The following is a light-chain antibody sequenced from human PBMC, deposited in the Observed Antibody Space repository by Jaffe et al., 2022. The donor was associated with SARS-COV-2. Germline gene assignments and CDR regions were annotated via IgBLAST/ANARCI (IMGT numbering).Light chain of an antibody. V-gene: IGKV3-20*01. CDR2: GAS. CDR3: QQYGSSDRGT. Sequence: EIVLTQSPGTLSLSPGERATLSCRASQSVSSSYLAWYQQKPGQAPRLLIYGASSRATGIPDRFSGSGSGTDFTLTISRLEPEDFAVYYCQQYGSSDRGTFGQGTKLEIK. CDR1: QSVSSSY. J-gene: IGKJ2*02.